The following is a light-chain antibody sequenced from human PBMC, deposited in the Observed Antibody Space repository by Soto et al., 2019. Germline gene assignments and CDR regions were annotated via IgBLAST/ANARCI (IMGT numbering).Light chain of an antibody. J-gene: IGKJ4*01. V-gene: IGKV3-11*01. CDR3: QQRSNPPT. Sequence: EIVLTQSPGTLSLSPGERATLSCRASQSVSSYLAWYQQKPGQAPRLLIYDASNRATGIPARFSGSGSGTDFTLTISSLEPEDFAVYYCQQRSNPPTFGGGTKVDI. CDR1: QSVSSY. CDR2: DAS.